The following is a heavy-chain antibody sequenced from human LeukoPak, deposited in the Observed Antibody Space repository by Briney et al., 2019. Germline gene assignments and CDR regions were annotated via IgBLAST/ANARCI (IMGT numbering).Heavy chain of an antibody. CDR3: ARDRITGAYDASYFDY. J-gene: IGHJ4*02. Sequence: GASVKVSCKASGYTFTSYGISWVRQAPGQGLEWMGWISAYNGNTNYAQKFQGRVTMTRDTSISTAYMELSRLRSDDTAVYYCARDRITGAYDASYFDYWGQGTLVTVSS. D-gene: IGHD1-20*01. CDR1: GYTFTSYG. CDR2: ISAYNGNT. V-gene: IGHV1-18*01.